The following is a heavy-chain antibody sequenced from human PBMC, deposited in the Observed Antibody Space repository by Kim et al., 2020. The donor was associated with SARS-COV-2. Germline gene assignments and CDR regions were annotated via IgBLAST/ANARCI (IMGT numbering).Heavy chain of an antibody. V-gene: IGHV3-64D*09. Sequence: GGSLRLSCSASGLTLSTHAMHWVRQAPGKGLECVSATESDGVTTYYRDSVRNRFTISRDNSKNTLHLEMNSLRTEDTAVYYCVKGRYVSGGLDVWGQGTTVTVSS. CDR2: TESDGVTT. CDR1: GLTLSTHA. J-gene: IGHJ6*02. CDR3: VKGRYVSGGLDV. D-gene: IGHD3-9*01.